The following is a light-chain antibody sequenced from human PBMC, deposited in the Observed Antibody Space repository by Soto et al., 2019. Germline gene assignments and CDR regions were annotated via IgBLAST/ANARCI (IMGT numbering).Light chain of an antibody. CDR1: QSVSSSY. V-gene: IGKV3-20*01. CDR2: GAS. Sequence: EIVLTQSPGTLSLSPGERATLSCRASQSVSSSYLAWYQQKPGQAPRLLIYGASSRATGIPDRFSGSGSGTAFTLTISSLEPEDFSVYYCQQYGSSPLFTFGKGTRLEMK. CDR3: QQYGSSPLFT. J-gene: IGKJ5*01.